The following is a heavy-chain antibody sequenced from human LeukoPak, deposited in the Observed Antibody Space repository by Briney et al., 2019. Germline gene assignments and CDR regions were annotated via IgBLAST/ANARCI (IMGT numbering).Heavy chain of an antibody. J-gene: IGHJ4*02. Sequence: GGSLRLSCAASGFTFDDYGMAWVRQGPGKGLEWVSSINWNGGSTDYADSVKGRFTISRDNAKNSLYLQMDSLRAEDTALYYCATQFQFSTSQLDYWGQGTLVTVSS. CDR3: ATQFQFSTSQLDY. V-gene: IGHV3-20*04. CDR2: INWNGGST. D-gene: IGHD5-24*01. CDR1: GFTFDDYG.